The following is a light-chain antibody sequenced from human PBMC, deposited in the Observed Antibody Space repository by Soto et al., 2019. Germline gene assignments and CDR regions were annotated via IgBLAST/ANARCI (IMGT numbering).Light chain of an antibody. Sequence: EIVLTQSPCSLSVSPGERVTLSCRAGQPITNSSLAWYQQRPGQAPRLLIFGTSTRATGTPDRFSGSGSGTDFTLTITRLEPADFAVYYCQQDGNSPLTFGRGTRLEIK. CDR2: GTS. CDR3: QQDGNSPLT. J-gene: IGKJ4*01. CDR1: QPITNSS. V-gene: IGKV3-20*01.